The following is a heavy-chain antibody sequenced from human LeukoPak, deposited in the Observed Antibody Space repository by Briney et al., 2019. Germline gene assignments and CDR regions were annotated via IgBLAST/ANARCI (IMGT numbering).Heavy chain of an antibody. CDR1: GGSISSYY. CDR2: IYTSGST. J-gene: IGHJ4*02. V-gene: IGHV4-4*07. CDR3: ARSGAWQLGRDFDY. D-gene: IGHD6-6*01. Sequence: SETLSLTCTVSGGSISSYYWSWIRQPAGKGLEWIGRIYTSGSTNYNPSLKSRVTMSVDTSKNQFSLKLSSVTAADTAVYYCARSGAWQLGRDFDYWGQGTLVTVSS.